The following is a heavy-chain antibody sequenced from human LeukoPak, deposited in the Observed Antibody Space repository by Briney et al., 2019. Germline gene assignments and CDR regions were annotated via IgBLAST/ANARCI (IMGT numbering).Heavy chain of an antibody. CDR2: ISSSSSTI. CDR3: ARDLDYYDSSALEGGY. J-gene: IGHJ4*02. V-gene: IGHV3-48*04. CDR1: GFTFSSYS. Sequence: PGGPLRLSCAASGFTFSSYSMNWVRQAPGKGLEWVSYISSSSSTIYYADSVKGRFTISRDNAKNSLYLQMNSLRAEDTAVYYCARDLDYYDSSALEGGYWGQGTLVTVSS. D-gene: IGHD3-22*01.